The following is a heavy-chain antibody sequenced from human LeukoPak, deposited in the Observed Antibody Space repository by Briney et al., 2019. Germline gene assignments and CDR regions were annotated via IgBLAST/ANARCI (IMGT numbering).Heavy chain of an antibody. CDR2: INHSGST. Sequence: SETLSLTCAVYGGPFSGYYWSWIRQPPGKGLEWIGEINHSGSTNYNPSLKSRVTIPVDTSKNQFSLKLSSVTAADKAVYYCARSCRILDIVATIRARLGGNGFDIWGQGTMVTVSS. V-gene: IGHV4-34*01. CDR3: ARSCRILDIVATIRARLGGNGFDI. CDR1: GGPFSGYY. D-gene: IGHD5-12*01. J-gene: IGHJ3*02.